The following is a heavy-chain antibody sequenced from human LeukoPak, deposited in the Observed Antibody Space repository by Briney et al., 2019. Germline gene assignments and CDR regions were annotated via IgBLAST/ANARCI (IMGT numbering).Heavy chain of an antibody. CDR3: AKGYYDFWSGYSDY. CDR2: ISGSGGST. CDR1: GFTFSSYA. D-gene: IGHD3-3*01. J-gene: IGHJ4*02. Sequence: GGSLRLSCAASGFTFSSYAMSWVRQAPGKGLEWVSAISGSGGSTYYADSVKGRFTISRDNSKNTLYLQMNSLRAEDTAVYYCAKGYYDFWSGYSDYWGQGTLVTVSS. V-gene: IGHV3-23*01.